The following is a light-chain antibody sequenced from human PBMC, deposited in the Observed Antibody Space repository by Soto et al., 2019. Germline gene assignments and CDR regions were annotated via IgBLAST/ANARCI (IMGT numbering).Light chain of an antibody. CDR1: QTVRNNY. CDR2: DAS. CDR3: QQFSSYPLT. V-gene: IGKV3-20*01. Sequence: EIVMTHSPGTLSLSPCERATLSCSASQTVRNNYLAWYQQKPGQAPRLLIYDASSRATGIPDRFSGGGSGTDFTLTISRLEPEDFAVYYCQQFSSYPLTFGGGTKVDIK. J-gene: IGKJ4*01.